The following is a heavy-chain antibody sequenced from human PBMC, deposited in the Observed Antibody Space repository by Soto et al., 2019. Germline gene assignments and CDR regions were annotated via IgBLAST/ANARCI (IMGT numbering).Heavy chain of an antibody. D-gene: IGHD6-6*01. CDR1: GYTLTELS. Sequence: GXSVKVSCTVSGYTLTELSMHWVRQAPGKGLEWMGGFDPEDGETIYAQKFQGRVTMTEDTSTDTAYMELSSLRSEDTAVYYCATEAGDSSSSNWFDPWGQGTLVTVSS. J-gene: IGHJ5*02. CDR3: ATEAGDSSSSNWFDP. V-gene: IGHV1-24*01. CDR2: FDPEDGET.